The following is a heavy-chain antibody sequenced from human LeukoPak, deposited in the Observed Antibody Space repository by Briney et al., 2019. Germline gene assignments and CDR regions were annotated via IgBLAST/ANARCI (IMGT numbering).Heavy chain of an antibody. V-gene: IGHV3-30*19. Sequence: SGGSLRLSCAASGFTFSHYGMHWVRQAPGKGLEWVAVISYDGSNKYYADSVKGRFTISRDNSKNTLYLQMNSLRAEGTAVYYCARDPGEIQLWLPYFDYWGQGTLVTVSS. D-gene: IGHD5-18*01. CDR1: GFTFSHYG. CDR3: ARDPGEIQLWLPYFDY. J-gene: IGHJ4*02. CDR2: ISYDGSNK.